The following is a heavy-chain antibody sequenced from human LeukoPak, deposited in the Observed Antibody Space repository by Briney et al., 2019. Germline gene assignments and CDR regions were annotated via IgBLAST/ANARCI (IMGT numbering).Heavy chain of an antibody. CDR1: GFTFSSYS. J-gene: IGHJ4*02. Sequence: GGSLRLSCAASGFTFSSYSMNWVRQAPGKGLEWVSSISISSSYIYYADSVKGRFTISRDNAKNSLYLQMNSLRAEDTAVYYCARDGGPRYCTNGVCPTPFDYWGQGTLVTVSS. D-gene: IGHD2-8*01. CDR3: ARDGGPRYCTNGVCPTPFDY. CDR2: ISISSSYI. V-gene: IGHV3-21*01.